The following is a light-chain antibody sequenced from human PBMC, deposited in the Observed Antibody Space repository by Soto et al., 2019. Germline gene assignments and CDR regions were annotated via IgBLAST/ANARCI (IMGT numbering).Light chain of an antibody. CDR1: RSVSSSY. CDR2: GAS. Sequence: EIVLTQSPGTLSLSPGERATLSCRASRSVSSSYLAWYQHKPGQAPRLLIYGASSRATGIPDRFSGSGSGTDFTLTISRLEPEDFAVYYCQQYDSSPHTFGQGTKLEIK. V-gene: IGKV3-20*01. CDR3: QQYDSSPHT. J-gene: IGKJ2*01.